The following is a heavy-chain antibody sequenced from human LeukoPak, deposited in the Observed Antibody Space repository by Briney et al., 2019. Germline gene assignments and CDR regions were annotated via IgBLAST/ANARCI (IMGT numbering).Heavy chain of an antibody. CDR2: ITWDGGST. Sequence: GGSLRLSCAASGFTFSSYSMNWVRQAPGKGLEWVSLITWDGGSTHYADSVKGRFTISRDNRKNSLYMEMNSLRTEDIALYYCVKDSGGKVFDYWGQGTLVTVSS. CDR1: GFTFSSYS. J-gene: IGHJ4*02. D-gene: IGHD4-23*01. V-gene: IGHV3-43*01. CDR3: VKDSGGKVFDY.